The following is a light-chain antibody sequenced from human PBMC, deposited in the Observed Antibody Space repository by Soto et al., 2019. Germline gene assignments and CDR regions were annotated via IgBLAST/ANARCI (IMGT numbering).Light chain of an antibody. J-gene: IGKJ1*01. CDR2: GAF. CDR1: HSVSSN. CDR3: QQYNDWPLT. Sequence: DIVMTQSPVTLSVSPGERVTLSCRASHSVSSNLASYQQKPGQAPSLLIYGAFTRATGIPARFSGTGSGTEFTLTISSLQSEDFALYYCQQYNDWPLTFGQGTKVDIK. V-gene: IGKV3-15*01.